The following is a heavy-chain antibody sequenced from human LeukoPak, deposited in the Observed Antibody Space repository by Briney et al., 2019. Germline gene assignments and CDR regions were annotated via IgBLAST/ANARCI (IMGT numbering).Heavy chain of an antibody. CDR1: GFTVSSNY. CDR2: IYSGGST. J-gene: IGHJ4*02. CDR3: AKDEGPYGSGSSDFDY. V-gene: IGHV3-53*05. Sequence: PGGSLRLSCAASGFTVSSNYMSWVRQAPGKGLEWVSVIYSGGSTYYADSVKGRFTISRDNSKNTLYLQMNSLRAEDTAVYYCAKDEGPYGSGSSDFDYWGQGTLVTVSS. D-gene: IGHD3-10*01.